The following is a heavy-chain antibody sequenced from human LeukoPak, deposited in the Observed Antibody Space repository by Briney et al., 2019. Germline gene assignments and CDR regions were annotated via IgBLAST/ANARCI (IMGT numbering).Heavy chain of an antibody. Sequence: VASVTVSCTASGYTFTSYAMHWVRRAPGQRLEWMGWINAGNGDTKYSQKFQGRVTIARDTSASTAYMELSSLRSEDTAVYYCARDRGGTGDFDYWGQGTLVTVSS. D-gene: IGHD1-1*01. CDR2: INAGNGDT. V-gene: IGHV1-3*01. J-gene: IGHJ4*02. CDR3: ARDRGGTGDFDY. CDR1: GYTFTSYA.